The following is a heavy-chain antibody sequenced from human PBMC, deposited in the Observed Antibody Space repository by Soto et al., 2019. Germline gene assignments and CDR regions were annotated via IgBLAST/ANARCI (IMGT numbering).Heavy chain of an antibody. J-gene: IGHJ4*02. D-gene: IGHD5-18*01. CDR2: IYYSGST. Sequence: SETLSLTCTVSGGSISSGDYYWSWIRQPPGKGLEWIGYIYYSGSTYYNPSLKSQVTISVDTSKNQFSLKLSSVTAADTAVYYCARSGYSYGPNPLLYWGQGTLVTVSS. V-gene: IGHV4-30-4*01. CDR3: ARSGYSYGPNPLLY. CDR1: GGSISSGDYY.